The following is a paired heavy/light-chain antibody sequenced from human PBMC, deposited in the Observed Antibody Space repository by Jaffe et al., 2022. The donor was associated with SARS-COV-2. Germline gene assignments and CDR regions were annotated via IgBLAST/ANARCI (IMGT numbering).Light chain of an antibody. J-gene: IGKJ2*01. Sequence: EIVLTQSPATLSLSPGERATLSCRASQSVTVSLVWYQQRPGQAPRLLIYDASTRATGIPARFGGSGSGTDFTLTISSLEPEDFALYYCQHRSVWPFSFGQGTKLEIK. CDR2: DAS. CDR3: QHRSVWPFS. V-gene: IGKV3-11*01. CDR1: QSVTVS.
Heavy chain of an antibody. CDR3: GLTLIAVAGTIDY. D-gene: IGHD6-19*01. CDR2: ISSSSNTI. V-gene: IGHV3-48*01. J-gene: IGHJ4*02. Sequence: EVQLVESGGGLVQPGGSLRLSCAVSGFTFSTHSMNWVRQAPGKGLEWVSFISSSSNTIHYRDSVKGRFTVSRDNAKNSLYLQMSSLRAEDTAVYYCGLTLIAVAGTIDYWGRGTLVTVSS. CDR1: GFTFSTHS.